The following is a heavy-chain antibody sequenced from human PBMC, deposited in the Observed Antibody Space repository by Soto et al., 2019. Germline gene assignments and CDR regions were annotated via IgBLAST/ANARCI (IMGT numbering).Heavy chain of an antibody. CDR3: ARGVPITPGTFDY. CDR2: IYSGGST. CDR1: GFTVSSTY. Sequence: PGGSLRLSCAACGFTVSSTYMSWVRQAPGKGLEWVSIIYSGGSTFYADSVKGRFTIARDNSKNTLYLQMNSLRAEDTAVYYCARGVPITPGTFDYRGLGTLVTVSS. J-gene: IGHJ4*02. V-gene: IGHV3-53*01. D-gene: IGHD5-12*01.